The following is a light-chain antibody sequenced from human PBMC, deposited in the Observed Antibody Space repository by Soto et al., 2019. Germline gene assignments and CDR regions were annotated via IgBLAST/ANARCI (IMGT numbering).Light chain of an antibody. CDR1: SGHSSYA. CDR3: QTWGTGIHGV. CDR2: LNSDGSH. Sequence: QSVLTQSPSASASLGASVKLTRTLSSGHSSYAIAWHQQQPEKGPRFLMKLNSDGSHTKGDGIPDRFSGSSSGAERYLTISSLQSEDEADYYCQTWGTGIHGVFGGGTKLTVL. J-gene: IGLJ2*01. V-gene: IGLV4-69*01.